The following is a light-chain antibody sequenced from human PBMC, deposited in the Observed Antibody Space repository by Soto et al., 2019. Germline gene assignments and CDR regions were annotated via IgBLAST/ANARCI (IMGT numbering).Light chain of an antibody. CDR3: CSYAGSYTLV. CDR2: DVS. V-gene: IGLV2-11*01. CDR1: SSDVGGYNF. J-gene: IGLJ3*02. Sequence: QSALTQPRSVSGSPGQSVTISCTGTSSDVGGYNFVSWYQHHPGKAPKLMIYDVSKRPSGVPDRFSGSKSGSTASLTISGLQAEDEDDYYCCSYAGSYTLVFGGGTKVTVL.